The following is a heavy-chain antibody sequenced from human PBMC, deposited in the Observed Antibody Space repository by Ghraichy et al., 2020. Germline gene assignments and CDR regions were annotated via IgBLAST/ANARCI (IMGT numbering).Heavy chain of an antibody. J-gene: IGHJ4*02. V-gene: IGHV3-23*01. D-gene: IGHD2-21*02. Sequence: GESLDISCAASGFTFSSYAMSWVRQAPGKGLEWVSAISGSGGSTYYADSVKGRFTISRDNSKNTLYLQMNSLRAEDTAVYYCAKGKLQNRLVTDYWGQGTLVTVSS. CDR2: ISGSGGST. CDR1: GFTFSSYA. CDR3: AKGKLQNRLVTDY.